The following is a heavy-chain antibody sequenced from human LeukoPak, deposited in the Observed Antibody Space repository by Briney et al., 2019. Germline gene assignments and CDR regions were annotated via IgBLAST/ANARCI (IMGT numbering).Heavy chain of an antibody. CDR1: GGSISSSSAY. CDR2: IYYSKNT. D-gene: IGHD6-13*01. CDR3: ASGYSSSWYMDY. J-gene: IGHJ4*02. V-gene: IGHV4-39*01. Sequence: SETLSLTCTVSGGSISSSSAYWGWIRQPPGKGLEWIGSIYYSKNTYYNPSLKSRVTISVDTSKNQFSLKLSSVTAADTAVYYCASGYSSSWYMDYWGQGTLVTVSS.